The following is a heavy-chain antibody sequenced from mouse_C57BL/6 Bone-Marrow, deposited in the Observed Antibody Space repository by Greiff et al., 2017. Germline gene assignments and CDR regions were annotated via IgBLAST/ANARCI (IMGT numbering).Heavy chain of an antibody. Sequence: VQLKESGAELVRPGASVKLSCTASGFNIKDDYMHWVKQRPEQGLEWIGWIDPENGDTEYASKFQGKATITADTSSNTAYLQLSSLTSEDTAVYYCTTSPSYYTPHWGQGTTLTVSS. CDR3: TTSPSYYTPH. J-gene: IGHJ2*01. CDR1: GFNIKDDY. CDR2: IDPENGDT. V-gene: IGHV14-4*01. D-gene: IGHD2-12*01.